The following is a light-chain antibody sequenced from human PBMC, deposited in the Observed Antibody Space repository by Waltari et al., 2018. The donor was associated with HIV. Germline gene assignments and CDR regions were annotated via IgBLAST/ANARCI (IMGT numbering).Light chain of an antibody. V-gene: IGKV1-39*01. CDR2: AAS. CDR3: QQSYNTPPVT. Sequence: DIQMTQSPSSLSASVGARVTIPCRASQSISSHLNWYQQKPGKAPKLLIYAASSLQIGVPSRFSGRGSGTDFTLTISSLQPEDFATYYCQQSYNTPPVTFGGGTKVEMK. J-gene: IGKJ4*01. CDR1: QSISSH.